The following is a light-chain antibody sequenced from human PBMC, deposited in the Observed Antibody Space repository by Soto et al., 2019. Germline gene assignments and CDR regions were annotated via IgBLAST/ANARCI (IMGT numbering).Light chain of an antibody. Sequence: QSALTQPASVSGSPGQSITISCTGTSSDVGNYILVSWYQQHPGKAPKLMIYEVTKRPSGVSDRFFGSKSGNTASLTISGLQAEDEADYYCCSYAGGSTGVFGGGTKLTVL. V-gene: IGLV2-23*02. CDR2: EVT. CDR1: SSDVGNYIL. J-gene: IGLJ2*01. CDR3: CSYAGGSTGV.